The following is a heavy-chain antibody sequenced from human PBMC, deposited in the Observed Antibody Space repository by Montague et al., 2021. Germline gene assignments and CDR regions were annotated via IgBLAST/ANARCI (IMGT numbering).Heavy chain of an antibody. CDR1: GFTFSSYA. CDR3: ARDGPRTHYFVY. J-gene: IGHJ4*02. V-gene: IGHV3-23*01. Sequence: SLRLSCPASGFTFSSYAMSWVRQTPGQGLEWVSTMNAGSGNTYYADSVKGRFTISRDNSKSTLYLQMNSLRAEDTAVYYCARDGPRTHYFVYWGQGALVTVPS. D-gene: IGHD2-2*01. CDR2: MNAGSGNT.